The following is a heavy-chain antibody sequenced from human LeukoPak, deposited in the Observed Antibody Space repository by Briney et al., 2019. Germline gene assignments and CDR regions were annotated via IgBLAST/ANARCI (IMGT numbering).Heavy chain of an antibody. CDR2: ISYDGSNK. CDR1: GFTFSSYA. V-gene: IGHV3-30-3*01. D-gene: IGHD6-6*01. J-gene: IGHJ6*02. CDR3: ARSRSIKYSSSPPGYYYGMDV. Sequence: PGGSLRLSCAASGFTFSSYAMHWVRQAPGKGLEWVAVISYDGSNKYYADSVKGRFTISRDNSKNTLYLQMNSLRAEDTAVYYCARSRSIKYSSSPPGYYYGMDVWGQGTTVTVSS.